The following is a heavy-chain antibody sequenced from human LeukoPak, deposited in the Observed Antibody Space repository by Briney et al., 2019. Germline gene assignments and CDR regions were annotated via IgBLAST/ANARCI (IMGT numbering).Heavy chain of an antibody. Sequence: GESLKISCKGSGYSFTSYWIGWVCQMPGKGLEWMGIIYPGDSDTRYSPSFQGQVTISADKSISTAYLQWSSLKASDTAMYYCARQRCGGDCYSGLGAFDIWGQGTMVTVSS. CDR1: GYSFTSYW. J-gene: IGHJ3*02. V-gene: IGHV5-51*01. CDR3: ARQRCGGDCYSGLGAFDI. CDR2: IYPGDSDT. D-gene: IGHD2-21*02.